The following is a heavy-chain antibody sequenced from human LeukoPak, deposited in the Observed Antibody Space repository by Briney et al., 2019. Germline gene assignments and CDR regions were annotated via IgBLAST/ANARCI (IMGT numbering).Heavy chain of an antibody. CDR3: ARARGTVDCSSTSCYIFDN. D-gene: IGHD2-2*02. V-gene: IGHV3-11*04. CDR2: ISNSGRNI. J-gene: IGHJ4*02. Sequence: GGSLRLSCAASGFTFSDDYMSWIRQAPGKGLEWVAYISNSGRNIFYADSVKGRFTISRDNAENSLYVQMSSLRAEDTAVYYCARARGTVDCSSTSCYIFDNWGQGTLVTVSS. CDR1: GFTFSDDY.